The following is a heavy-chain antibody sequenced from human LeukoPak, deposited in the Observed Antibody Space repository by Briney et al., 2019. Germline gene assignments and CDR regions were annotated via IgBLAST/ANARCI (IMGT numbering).Heavy chain of an antibody. V-gene: IGHV1-2*02. Sequence: ASVKVSCKASGCTFTGYYMRWVRRAPGQGLEWMGWINPNSGGTNYAQKFQGRVTMTRDTSISTAYMELSRLRSDDTAVYYCARSRYRHPGSDWGQGTLVTVSS. D-gene: IGHD3-10*01. J-gene: IGHJ4*02. CDR2: INPNSGGT. CDR3: ARSRYRHPGSD. CDR1: GCTFTGYY.